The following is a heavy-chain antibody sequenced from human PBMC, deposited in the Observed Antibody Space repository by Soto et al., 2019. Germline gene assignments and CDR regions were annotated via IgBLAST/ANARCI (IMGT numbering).Heavy chain of an antibody. Sequence: EVPLVESGGGLVQPGRSLRLSCAASGFTFDDYAMHWVRQAPGKGLEWVSGISWNSGSIGYADSVKGRFTISRDNAKNSLYLQMNSLRAEDTALYYCAKDRLFPRKGYYYYGMDVWGQGTTVTVSS. CDR1: GFTFDDYA. CDR3: AKDRLFPRKGYYYYGMDV. V-gene: IGHV3-9*01. CDR2: ISWNSGSI. J-gene: IGHJ6*02. D-gene: IGHD2-15*01.